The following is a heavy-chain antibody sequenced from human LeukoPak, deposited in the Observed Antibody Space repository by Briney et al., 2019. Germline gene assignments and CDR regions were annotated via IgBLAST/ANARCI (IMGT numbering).Heavy chain of an antibody. Sequence: GGSLRLSCAASGFTFSSYGMHWVRQAPGKGLEWVAFIRYDGSNKYYADSVKGRFTISRDNSKNTLYLQMNSLRAEDTAVYYCAKDPSAARPRRSDYWGQGTLVTVSS. CDR3: AKDPSAARPRRSDY. CDR2: IRYDGSNK. D-gene: IGHD6-6*01. V-gene: IGHV3-30*02. J-gene: IGHJ4*02. CDR1: GFTFSSYG.